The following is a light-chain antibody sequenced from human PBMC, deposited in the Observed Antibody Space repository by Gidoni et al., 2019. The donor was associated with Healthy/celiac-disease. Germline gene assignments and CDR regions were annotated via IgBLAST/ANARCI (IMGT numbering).Light chain of an antibody. CDR2: AAS. Sequence: DIQMTQSPSSLSASVGDRVTITCRASQSISSYLNWYQQKPGNAPKLLIYAASNLQSGVPSRFSGSGSGTDFTLTISSLQPEDFATYYCQQSYSTPWTFGQGTKVAIK. CDR3: QQSYSTPWT. CDR1: QSISSY. V-gene: IGKV1-39*01. J-gene: IGKJ1*01.